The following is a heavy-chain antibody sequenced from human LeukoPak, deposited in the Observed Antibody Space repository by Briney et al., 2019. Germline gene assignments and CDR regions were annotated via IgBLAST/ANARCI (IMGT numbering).Heavy chain of an antibody. CDR1: GFTFSNYW. CDR3: VREGDGNYQKYYYSYMDV. D-gene: IGHD5-24*01. CDR2: SKNKPNSYTT. V-gene: IGHV3-72*01. J-gene: IGHJ6*03. Sequence: GGSLRLSCVASGFTFSNYWMHWVRQAPGKGLEWLGRSKNKPNSYTTDYAASVRGRFTISRDDSKNLLYLQMKNLKTEDTAVYYCVREGDGNYQKYYYSYMDVWGKGTMVIVSS.